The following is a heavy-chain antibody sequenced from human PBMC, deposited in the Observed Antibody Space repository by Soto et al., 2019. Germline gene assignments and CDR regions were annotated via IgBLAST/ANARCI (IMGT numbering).Heavy chain of an antibody. CDR2: IRSNFYGGAT. Sequence: GGSLRLSCKTSGFTFSYYAMTWFRQAPGKGLEWVGFIRSNFYGGATEYAASVKGRFTISRDDSKSIAYLQMNSLKTEDTAVYFCARDRGGGGRWYFDYWGQGTQVTVSS. CDR1: GFTFSYYA. V-gene: IGHV3-49*03. D-gene: IGHD2-15*01. J-gene: IGHJ4*02. CDR3: ARDRGGGGRWYFDY.